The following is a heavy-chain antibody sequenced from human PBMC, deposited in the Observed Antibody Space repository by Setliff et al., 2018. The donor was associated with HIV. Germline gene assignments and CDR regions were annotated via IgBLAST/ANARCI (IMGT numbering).Heavy chain of an antibody. V-gene: IGHV3-30*18. Sequence: PGGSLRLSCAATGFTFSSYVLHRVRQAPGKGLEWVAVMSTGGGIKICADSVKGRFTISRDNSRNTLFLQMNSLRTEDTAVYYCAKDWGSRLSYSFYYMDVWGKGTTVTVS. CDR3: AKDWGSRLSYSFYYMDV. CDR1: GFTFSSYV. CDR2: MSTGGGIK. J-gene: IGHJ6*03. D-gene: IGHD3-16*01.